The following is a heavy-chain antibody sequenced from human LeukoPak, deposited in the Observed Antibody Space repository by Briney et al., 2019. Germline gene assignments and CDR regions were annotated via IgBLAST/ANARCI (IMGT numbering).Heavy chain of an antibody. CDR2: ISAYNGNT. CDR1: GGTFSSYA. Sequence: ASVKVSCKASGGTFSSYAISWVRQAPGQGLEWMGWISAYNGNTNYAQKLQGRVTMTTDTSTSTAYMELRSLRSDDTAVYYCARAAPCCTNGVCYVDYWGQGTLVTVSS. J-gene: IGHJ4*02. D-gene: IGHD2-8*01. V-gene: IGHV1-18*01. CDR3: ARAAPCCTNGVCYVDY.